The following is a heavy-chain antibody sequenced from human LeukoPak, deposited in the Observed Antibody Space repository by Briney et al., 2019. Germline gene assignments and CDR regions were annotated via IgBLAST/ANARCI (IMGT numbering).Heavy chain of an antibody. CDR2: ISRSGSTI. Sequence: GGSLRLSCAASGFTFSSYEMNWVRQAPGKGLEWVSYISRSGSTIYYADSVKGRFTISRDNAKNSLYLHMNSLRAEDTALYYCAKDSGYSYGYFWFDPWGQGTLVTVSS. CDR3: AKDSGYSYGYFWFDP. CDR1: GFTFSSYE. J-gene: IGHJ5*02. V-gene: IGHV3-48*03. D-gene: IGHD5-18*01.